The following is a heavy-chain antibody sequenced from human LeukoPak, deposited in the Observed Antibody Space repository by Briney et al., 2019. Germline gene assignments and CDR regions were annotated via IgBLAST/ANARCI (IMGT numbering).Heavy chain of an antibody. D-gene: IGHD4-11*01. J-gene: IGHJ5*02. CDR1: GFTLDDSA. CDR2: ISGDGDNK. V-gene: IGHV3-43*02. Sequence: GGSLRLSCVASGFTLDDSALHWVRQAPGKGLEWISFISGDGDNKYYADSVKGRFTISRDTSTNSPSLHMSSLRAEATAFFYFAKGVRSRTYNNCFDPWGQGTLVTVSS. CDR3: AKGVRSRTYNNCFDP.